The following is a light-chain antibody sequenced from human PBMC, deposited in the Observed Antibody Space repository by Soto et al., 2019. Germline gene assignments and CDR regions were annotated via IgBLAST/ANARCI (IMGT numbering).Light chain of an antibody. CDR3: LQDYNYPRT. V-gene: IGKV1-6*01. CDR2: DAS. J-gene: IGKJ1*01. Sequence: IQMTQSPSSLSASVGDRVTISFRASQSISSYLNWYQQKPGKAPKLLIYDASSLQSGVPSRFSGSGSGTDFTLTISSLQPEDFATYYCLQDYNYPRTFGQGTKVDIK. CDR1: QSISSY.